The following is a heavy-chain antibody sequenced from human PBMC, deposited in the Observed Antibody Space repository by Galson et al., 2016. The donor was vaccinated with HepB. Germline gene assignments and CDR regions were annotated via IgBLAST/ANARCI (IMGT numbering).Heavy chain of an antibody. D-gene: IGHD1-7*01. CDR3: AKEATATTGAKTKRVWYFDL. V-gene: IGHV3-74*01. CDR2: INSDGSST. J-gene: IGHJ2*01. Sequence: SLRLSCAASGFTFSTYWMHWVRQAPGKGLVWVSRINSDGSSTGFADSVKGRFTISRDNAKNTLYLQMNTLRAEDTAVCYCAKEATATTGAKTKRVWYFDLWGRGTLVTVSS. CDR1: GFTFSTYW.